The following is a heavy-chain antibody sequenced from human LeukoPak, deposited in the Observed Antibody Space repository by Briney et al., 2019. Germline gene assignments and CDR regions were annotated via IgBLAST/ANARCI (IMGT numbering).Heavy chain of an antibody. V-gene: IGHV4-59*01. CDR3: ARGWYYYDSGGYSWFDP. J-gene: IGHJ5*02. D-gene: IGHD3-22*01. CDR1: GGSLNKYY. CDR2: ISYTGST. Sequence: SETLSLTCTVSGGSLNKYYWGWIRQSPEKGLEWIGYISYTGSTNYSPSLKSRLTLSVDTSKNLFSLRLSSVTAADTAVYYCARGWYYYDSGGYSWFDPWGQGTLVTVSS.